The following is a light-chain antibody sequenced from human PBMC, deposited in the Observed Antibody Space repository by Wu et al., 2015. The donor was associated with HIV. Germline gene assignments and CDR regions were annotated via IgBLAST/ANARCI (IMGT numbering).Light chain of an antibody. J-gene: IGKJ2*01. CDR1: QNISSS. CDR3: LQYGQTPYT. V-gene: IGKV3-15*01. Sequence: EIVMTQFPATLSVSPGERATLSCRASQNISSSLAWYQQKRGQAPRLLIYGASNRATGVAARFTGSGSVTEFTLTITSMQSEDFAVYYCLQYGQTPYTFGQGTKLEIK. CDR2: GAS.